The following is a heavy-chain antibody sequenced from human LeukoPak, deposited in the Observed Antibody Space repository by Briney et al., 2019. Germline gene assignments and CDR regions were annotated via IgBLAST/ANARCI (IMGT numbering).Heavy chain of an antibody. D-gene: IGHD2-21*02. V-gene: IGHV3-23*01. CDR3: ARSENCGSDCYQCFDY. J-gene: IGHJ4*02. Sequence: QPGGSLRLSCGASGFTFSSYAVSWVRQAPGKGLEWVSSISGGGARTYYADSVKGRFTISRDNSKNTLYLQMNSLRAEDSAVYYCARSENCGSDCYQCFDYWGQGTLVAVSS. CDR1: GFTFSSYA. CDR2: ISGGGART.